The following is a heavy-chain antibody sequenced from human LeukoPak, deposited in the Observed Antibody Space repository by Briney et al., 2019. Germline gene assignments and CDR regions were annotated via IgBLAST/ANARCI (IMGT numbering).Heavy chain of an antibody. D-gene: IGHD1-26*01. J-gene: IGHJ4*02. CDR3: ARTPHSGSYRSY. CDR2: INHSGST. CDR1: GGSFSGYY. Sequence: PSETLSLTCAVYGGSFSGYYWSWIRQPPGKGLGWIGEINHSGSTNYNPSLKSRVTISVDTSKNQFSLKLSSVTAADTAVYYCARTPHSGSYRSYWGQGTLVTVSS. V-gene: IGHV4-34*01.